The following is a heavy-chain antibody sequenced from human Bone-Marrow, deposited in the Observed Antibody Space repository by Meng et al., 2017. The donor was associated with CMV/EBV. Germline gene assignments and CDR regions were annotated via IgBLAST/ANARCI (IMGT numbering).Heavy chain of an antibody. J-gene: IGHJ6*02. CDR2: ISSSGSTI. Sequence: GESLKISCTASGFTFGDYAMSWVRQAPGKGLEWVSYISSSGSTIYYADSVKGRFTISRDNAKNSLYLQMNSLRAEDTAVYYCARGMEWLSPMDVWGQGTTVTVSS. D-gene: IGHD3-3*01. CDR1: GFTFGDYA. CDR3: ARGMEWLSPMDV. V-gene: IGHV3-48*03.